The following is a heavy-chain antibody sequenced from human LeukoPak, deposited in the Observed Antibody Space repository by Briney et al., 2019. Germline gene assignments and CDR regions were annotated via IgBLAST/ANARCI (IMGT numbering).Heavy chain of an antibody. CDR1: GGSISSSIYY. Sequence: SETLSLTCTVSGGSISSSIYYWGWIRQPPGKGLEWIGSIFYTGSTYYNPSLKSRVTISVDTSKNQFSLKVSSVTAADTAVYYCARELLYSYGSFDYWGQGTLVTVSS. CDR3: ARELLYSYGSFDY. J-gene: IGHJ4*02. D-gene: IGHD5-18*01. V-gene: IGHV4-39*07. CDR2: IFYTGST.